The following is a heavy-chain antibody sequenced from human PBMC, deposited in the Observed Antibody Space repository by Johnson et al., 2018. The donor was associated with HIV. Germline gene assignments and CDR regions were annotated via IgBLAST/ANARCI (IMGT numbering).Heavy chain of an antibody. V-gene: IGHV3-33*08. J-gene: IGHJ3*02. D-gene: IGHD3-10*01. Sequence: QVLLVESGGGLVQPGGSLRLSCAASGFTFSSYGMHWVRQAPGKGLEWVAVIWYDGSNKYYADSVKGRFTISRDNSKNTLYLQMNSLRAEDTAVYYCARPIARGASDIWGQGTMVTVSS. CDR1: GFTFSSYG. CDR2: IWYDGSNK. CDR3: ARPIARGASDI.